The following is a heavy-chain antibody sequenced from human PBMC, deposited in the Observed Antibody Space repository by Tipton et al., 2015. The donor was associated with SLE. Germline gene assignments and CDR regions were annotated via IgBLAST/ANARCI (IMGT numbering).Heavy chain of an antibody. CDR3: ARLSSSWGNFDY. D-gene: IGHD6-13*01. CDR2: IHPDDSDI. J-gene: IGHJ4*02. Sequence: QLVQSGAEVKKPGESLKISCTGSGYGFTRHWIGWVRQMPGKGLEWMGVIHPDDSDIRHSPTFQGQVTISVDKSINTAYLQWSSLKASDTAMYYCARLSSSWGNFDYWGQGTLVTVSS. V-gene: IGHV5-51*03. CDR1: GYGFTRHW.